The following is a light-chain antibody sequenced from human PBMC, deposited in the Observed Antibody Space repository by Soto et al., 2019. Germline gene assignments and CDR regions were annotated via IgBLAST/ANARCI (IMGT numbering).Light chain of an antibody. Sequence: QSVLTQPPSASGTPGQRVTISCSGSRASIGSNTVTWYQHLPGAAPKLLVYNNNQRTSGVPDRFSGSKSDTSASLAISGLQFEVEAVYYCAAWDDSLSGPVFGGGTKLTVL. CDR3: AAWDDSLSGPV. CDR1: RASIGSNT. V-gene: IGLV1-44*01. CDR2: NNN. J-gene: IGLJ3*02.